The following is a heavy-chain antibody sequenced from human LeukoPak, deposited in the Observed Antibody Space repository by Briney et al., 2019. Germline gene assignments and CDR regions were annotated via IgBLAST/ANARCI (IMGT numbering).Heavy chain of an antibody. J-gene: IGHJ6*02. D-gene: IGHD5-18*01. V-gene: IGHV1-69*13. CDR1: GGTFSSYA. CDR2: FIPIFGTA. Sequence: SVKVSCKASGGTFSSYAISWVRQAPGQGLEWMGGFIPIFGTANYAQKFQGRVTITADESTSTAYMELSSLRSEDTAVYYCARDPGLGVGTAMGGTDVWGQGTTVTVSS. CDR3: ARDPGLGVGTAMGGTDV.